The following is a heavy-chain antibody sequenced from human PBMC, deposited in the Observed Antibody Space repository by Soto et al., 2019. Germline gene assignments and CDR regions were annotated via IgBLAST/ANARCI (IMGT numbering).Heavy chain of an antibody. CDR3: VRLIGNSWLDF. CDR1: GDSVSSSSVT. Sequence: PSQTLSLTCAISGDSVSSSSVTWNWIRQSPSRGHEWLGRTYYRSKWYNDYTESVKSRITINPDTTKIQFSLHLNFVTPEDTAVYYCVRLIGNSWLDFWGQGTLVTV. D-gene: IGHD1-26*01. CDR2: TYYRSKWYN. V-gene: IGHV6-1*01. J-gene: IGHJ5*01.